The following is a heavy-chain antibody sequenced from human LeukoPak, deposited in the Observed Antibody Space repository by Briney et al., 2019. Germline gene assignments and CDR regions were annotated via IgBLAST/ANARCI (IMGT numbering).Heavy chain of an antibody. CDR2: ISSSSSYS. J-gene: IGHJ3*02. V-gene: IGHV3-11*05. CDR3: ARDALSFYYDSSGYYPDAFDI. D-gene: IGHD3-22*01. CDR1: GFTFSDYY. Sequence: GGALILSCAASGFTFSDYYMSWSRQAQGKGLEWVSYISSSSSYSNYADSVKGRFTISRHNAKNSLYLQMNSLRAEDTAVYYCARDALSFYYDSSGYYPDAFDIWGQGTIVTVSS.